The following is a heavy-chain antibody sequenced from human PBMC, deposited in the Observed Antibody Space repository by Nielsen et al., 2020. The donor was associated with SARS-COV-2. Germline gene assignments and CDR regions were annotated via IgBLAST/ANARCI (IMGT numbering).Heavy chain of an antibody. J-gene: IGHJ4*02. CDR2: INAGNGNT. CDR3: ARVVDDGQFYFDY. V-gene: IGHV1-3*01. D-gene: IGHD2-21*01. CDR1: GYIFTGYY. Sequence: ASVKVSCKASGYIFTGYYMHWVRQAPGQGLEWMGWINAGNGNTKYSQKFQGRVTITRDTSASTAYMELSSLRSEDTAVYYCARVVDDGQFYFDYWGQGTLVTVSS.